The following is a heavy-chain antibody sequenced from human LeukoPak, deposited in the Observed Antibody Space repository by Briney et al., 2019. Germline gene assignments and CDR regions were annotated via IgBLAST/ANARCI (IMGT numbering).Heavy chain of an antibody. J-gene: IGHJ6*03. V-gene: IGHV5-51*01. Sequence: GESLKISCKGSGYRFTNYWIGWVRQMPGKGLEWMGIIYPGDSETRYSPSFQGQVTISADKSISTAYLQWTSLKASDTAMYYCARAYYSDYVPGGNYMDVWGKGTTVTVSS. CDR3: ARAYYSDYVPGGNYMDV. D-gene: IGHD4-11*01. CDR2: IYPGDSET. CDR1: GYRFTNYW.